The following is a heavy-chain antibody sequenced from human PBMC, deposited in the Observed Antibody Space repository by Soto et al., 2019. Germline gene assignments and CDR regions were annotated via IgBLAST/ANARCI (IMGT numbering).Heavy chain of an antibody. CDR3: ARHLTVVTGYLYFDL. D-gene: IGHD2-15*01. CDR1: GGTFSSYA. J-gene: IGHJ2*01. V-gene: IGHV1-69*01. CDR2: IIPIFGTA. Sequence: QVQLVQSGAEVKKPGSSVKVSCKASGGTFSSYAISWVRQAPGQGLEWMGGIIPIFGTANYAQKFQGRVTITADESTSTAYRELSSVRSEDTAVYYCARHLTVVTGYLYFDLCGRGTLVTVSS.